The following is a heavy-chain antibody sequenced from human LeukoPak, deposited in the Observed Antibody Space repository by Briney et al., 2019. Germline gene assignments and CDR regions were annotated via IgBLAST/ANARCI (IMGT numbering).Heavy chain of an antibody. CDR3: AKYNGYDLDY. J-gene: IGHJ4*02. D-gene: IGHD5-12*01. Sequence: GGSLRLSCAASGFTFSRHWMSWVRQAPGKGLEWVANIKEDGREKYYEDSVRGRFTISRDNAKQSLYLQMNSLTAEDTAVYFCAKYNGYDLDYWGQGTLVTASS. V-gene: IGHV3-7*01. CDR1: GFTFSRHW. CDR2: IKEDGREK.